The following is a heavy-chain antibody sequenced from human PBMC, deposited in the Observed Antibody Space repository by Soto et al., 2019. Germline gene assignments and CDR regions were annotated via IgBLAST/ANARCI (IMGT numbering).Heavy chain of an antibody. CDR2: INAGNGNT. Sequence: ASVKVSCKASGYTFTSYAMHWVRQAPGQRLEWMGWINAGNGNTKYSQKFQGRVTITRDTSASTAYMELRSLRSDDTAVYYCARGQATMLVVVGDDWGQGTLVTVSS. CDR3: ARGQATMLVVVGDD. D-gene: IGHD3-22*01. CDR1: GYTFTSYA. V-gene: IGHV1-3*01. J-gene: IGHJ4*02.